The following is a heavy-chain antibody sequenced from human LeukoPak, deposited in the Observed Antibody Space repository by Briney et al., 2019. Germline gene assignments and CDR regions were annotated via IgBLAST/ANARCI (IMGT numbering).Heavy chain of an antibody. J-gene: IGHJ6*02. CDR2: IIPILGIA. Sequence: SVKVSCKASGGTFSSYAISWVRQAPGQGLEWMGRIIPILGIANYAQKFQGRVTITADKSTSTAYMELGSLRSEDTAVYYCARDQNSIRSMATPPGGMDVWGQGTTVTVSS. CDR3: ARDQNSIRSMATPPGGMDV. D-gene: IGHD5-24*01. V-gene: IGHV1-69*04. CDR1: GGTFSSYA.